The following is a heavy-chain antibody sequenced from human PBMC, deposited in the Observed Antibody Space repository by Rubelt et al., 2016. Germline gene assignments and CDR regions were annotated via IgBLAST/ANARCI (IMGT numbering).Heavy chain of an antibody. J-gene: IGHJ3*02. CDR3: ASVQVVPAAIGDDAFDI. V-gene: IGHV1-69*01. D-gene: IGHD2-2*01. CDR1: GGTFSSYA. Sequence: QVQLVQSGAEVKKPGSSVKVSCKASGGTFSSYAISWVRQAPGQGLDGMGGIIPIFGTANYAQKFQGRVTITADESTSPAYMELSSLRSEDTAVYYCASVQVVPAAIGDDAFDIWGQGTMVTVSS. CDR2: IIPIFGTA.